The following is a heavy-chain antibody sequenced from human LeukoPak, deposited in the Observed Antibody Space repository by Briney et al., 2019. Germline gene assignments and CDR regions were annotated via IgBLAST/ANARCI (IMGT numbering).Heavy chain of an antibody. CDR1: GGSISSYY. D-gene: IGHD3-3*01. Sequence: SETLSLTCTVSGGSISSYYWSWIRQPPGKGLEWIGYIYYSGSTNYNPSLKSRVTTSVDTSKNQFSLKLSSVTAADTAVYYCARGYDTIFGVVITDDAFDIWGQGTMVTVSS. V-gene: IGHV4-59*01. CDR3: ARGYDTIFGVVITDDAFDI. CDR2: IYYSGST. J-gene: IGHJ3*02.